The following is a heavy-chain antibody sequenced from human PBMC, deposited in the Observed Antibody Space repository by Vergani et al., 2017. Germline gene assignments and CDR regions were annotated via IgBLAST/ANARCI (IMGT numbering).Heavy chain of an antibody. V-gene: IGHV3-23*04. D-gene: IGHD6-6*01. CDR3: AKVSSSSSSNYYYYGMDV. Sequence: EVQLVQSGAEVKTPGESLRISCKGSGYSFTSYWISWVRQAPGKGLEWVSAISGSGGSTYYADSVKGRFTISRDNSKNTLYLQMNSLRAEDTAVYYCAKVSSSSSSNYYYYGMDVWGQGTTVTVSS. CDR2: ISGSGGST. CDR1: GYSFTSYW. J-gene: IGHJ6*02.